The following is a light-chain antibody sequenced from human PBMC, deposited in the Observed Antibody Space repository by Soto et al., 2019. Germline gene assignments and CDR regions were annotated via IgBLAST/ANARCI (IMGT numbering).Light chain of an antibody. CDR3: QQYDNWPLT. CDR2: TAS. V-gene: IGKV3-15*01. CDR1: QSVSNS. Sequence: EILMTQSPATLSVSPGEGATLSCRASQSVSNSLAWYQQKRGQAPRLLIYTASTRATGIPARFSGSGSGTEFTLTISSLQSEDFAINYCQQYDNWPLTFGQGTRLEIK. J-gene: IGKJ5*01.